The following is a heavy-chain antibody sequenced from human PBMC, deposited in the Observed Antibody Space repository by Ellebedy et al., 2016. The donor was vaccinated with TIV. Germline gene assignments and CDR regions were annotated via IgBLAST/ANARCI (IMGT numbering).Heavy chain of an antibody. CDR1: GFTFSSYS. CDR3: ARDLRVGRTNDALDV. CDR2: ISPDGSDK. V-gene: IGHV3-30*04. Sequence: GESLKISCAASGFTFSSYSMHWVCQAPGKGLEWVTFISPDGSDKYYADSVKGRFTVSRDNSKNTLYLQMDSLRDDDTAVFYCARDLRVGRTNDALDVWGQGTMVTLSS. D-gene: IGHD1-26*01. J-gene: IGHJ3*01.